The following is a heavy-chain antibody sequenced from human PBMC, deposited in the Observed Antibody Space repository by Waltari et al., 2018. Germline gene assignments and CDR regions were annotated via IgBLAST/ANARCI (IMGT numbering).Heavy chain of an antibody. Sequence: QVQLVESGGGVVQPGRSLRLSCAASGFTVSSYGVHGVSQAPGKGLEWVAVIWYDGSNKYYADSVKGRFTISRDNSKNTLYLQMNSLRAEDTAVYYCARRSGWDDAFDIWGQGTMVTVSS. D-gene: IGHD1-26*01. J-gene: IGHJ3*02. CDR1: GFTVSSYG. V-gene: IGHV3-33*01. CDR3: ARRSGWDDAFDI. CDR2: IWYDGSNK.